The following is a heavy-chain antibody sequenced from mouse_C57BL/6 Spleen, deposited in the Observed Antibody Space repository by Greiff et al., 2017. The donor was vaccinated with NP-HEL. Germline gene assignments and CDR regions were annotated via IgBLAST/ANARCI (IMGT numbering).Heavy chain of an antibody. J-gene: IGHJ4*01. CDR2: IYPGDGDT. V-gene: IGHV1-82*01. CDR1: GYAFSSSW. CDR3: AEISSYPYYYAMDY. Sequence: QVQLQQSGPELVKPGASVKISCKASGYAFSSSWMNWVKQRPGKGLEWIGRIYPGDGDTNYNGKFKGKATLTADKSSSTAYMQLSSLTSEDSAVYFCAEISSYPYYYAMDYWGQGTSVTVSS. D-gene: IGHD1-1*01.